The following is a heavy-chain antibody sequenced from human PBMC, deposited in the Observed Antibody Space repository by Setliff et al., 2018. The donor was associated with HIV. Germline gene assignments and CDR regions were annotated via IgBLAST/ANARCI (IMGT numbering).Heavy chain of an antibody. J-gene: IGHJ6*02. Sequence: LRLSCAASGFTFTSYWMIWVRQAPGKGLEWVANINQDGSEKNYVDSVKGRFTISRDDAKNSLYLQMDSLRAEDTAIYYCARKLRPGHGVDVWGQGTTVTVSS. D-gene: IGHD3-10*01. CDR3: ARKLRPGHGVDV. V-gene: IGHV3-7*01. CDR1: GFTFTSYW. CDR2: INQDGSEK.